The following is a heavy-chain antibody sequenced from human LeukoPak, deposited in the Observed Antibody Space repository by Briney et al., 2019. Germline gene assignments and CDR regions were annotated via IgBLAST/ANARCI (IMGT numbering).Heavy chain of an antibody. J-gene: IGHJ6*04. CDR3: AELGITMIGGV. CDR2: ISSSGSTI. CDR1: GFTFSSYS. Sequence: GGSLRLSCAASGFTFSSYSMNWVRQAPGKGLEWVSYISSSGSTIYYADSVKGRFTISRDNAKTSLYLQMNSLRAEDTAVYYCAELGITMIGGVWGKGTTVTISS. V-gene: IGHV3-48*04. D-gene: IGHD3-10*02.